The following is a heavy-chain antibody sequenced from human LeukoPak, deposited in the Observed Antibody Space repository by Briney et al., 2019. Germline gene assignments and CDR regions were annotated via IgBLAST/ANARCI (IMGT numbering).Heavy chain of an antibody. CDR3: ARGGGYCSGGSCPTPDY. CDR2: ISTSSSYI. D-gene: IGHD2-15*01. J-gene: IGHJ4*02. Sequence: SGGCLRLSCAASGFTFSSYSMNWGRQAPGKGLEWVSSISTSSSYIYYADSVKSRFIIARDNAKNSLYLQMSSLRAEDTAVYYCARGGGYCSGGSCPTPDYWGQGTLAIVSS. V-gene: IGHV3-21*01. CDR1: GFTFSSYS.